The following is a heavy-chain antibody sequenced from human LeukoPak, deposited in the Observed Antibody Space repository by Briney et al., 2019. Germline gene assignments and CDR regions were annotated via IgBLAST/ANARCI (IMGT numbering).Heavy chain of an antibody. CDR1: GFTFSSYG. V-gene: IGHV3-30*02. CDR2: IRYDGSNK. CDR3: AKDMVRGVITVFDY. Sequence: GGSLRLSCAASGFTFSSYGMHWVRQAPGKGLEWVAFIRYDGSNKYYADSVRGRFTISRDNSKNTLYLQMNSLRAEDTAVYYCAKDMVRGVITVFDYWGQGTLVTVSS. D-gene: IGHD3-10*01. J-gene: IGHJ4*02.